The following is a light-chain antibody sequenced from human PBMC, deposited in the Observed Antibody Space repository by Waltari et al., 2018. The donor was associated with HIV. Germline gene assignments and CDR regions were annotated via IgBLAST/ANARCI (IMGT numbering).Light chain of an antibody. CDR2: DVT. J-gene: IGLJ1*01. Sequence: QSALTQPASVSGSRGQSITISCTGTSSDVGGYNYVSWYQQHPGKAPILMIYDVTNPPSGVSNRFADSKSGHTASLAISGLQAEDEADYYCSSYTSNSRVFGTGTKVTVL. CDR1: SSDVGGYNY. V-gene: IGLV2-14*03. CDR3: SSYTSNSRV.